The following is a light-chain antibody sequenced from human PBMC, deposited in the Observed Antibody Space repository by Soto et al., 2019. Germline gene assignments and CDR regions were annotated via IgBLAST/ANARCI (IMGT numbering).Light chain of an antibody. Sequence: EIVLTQSPATLSVSPGERAALSCRASQSVSNNLAWYQQKPGQPPRLLIFGASTRATGIPARFSGSGSEAEFALTISTLQSADVAVYYCQQYYSTLYTFGQGTKVEIK. J-gene: IGKJ2*01. V-gene: IGKV3D-15*01. CDR3: QQYYSTLYT. CDR1: QSVSNN. CDR2: GAS.